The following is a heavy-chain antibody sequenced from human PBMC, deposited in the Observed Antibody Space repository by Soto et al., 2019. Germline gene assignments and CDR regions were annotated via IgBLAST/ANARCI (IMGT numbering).Heavy chain of an antibody. D-gene: IGHD4-4*01. J-gene: IGHJ6*02. CDR2: IYYSGST. V-gene: IGHV4-30-4*01. Sequence: SETLSLTCAVSGGSISSGDYYWSWIRHPPGKGLEWIGYIYYSGSTYYNPSLKSRVTISVDTSKNQFSLKLSSVTAADTAVYYCARAETVTTSIPTYGMDVWGQGTTVTVSS. CDR3: ARAETVTTSIPTYGMDV. CDR1: GGSISSGDYY.